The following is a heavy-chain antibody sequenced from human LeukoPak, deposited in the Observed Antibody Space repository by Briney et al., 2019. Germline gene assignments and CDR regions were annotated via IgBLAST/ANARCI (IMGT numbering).Heavy chain of an antibody. J-gene: IGHJ4*02. Sequence: GGSLRLSCAASGFTVSSNYMSWVRQAPGKGREWVSVIYSGGSTYYADSVKGRFTISRDNSKNTLYLQMNSLRAEDKAVYYCARGFLGVVTYDYWGQGTLVTVSS. CDR3: ARGFLGVVTYDY. V-gene: IGHV3-53*01. D-gene: IGHD3-3*01. CDR2: IYSGGST. CDR1: GFTVSSNY.